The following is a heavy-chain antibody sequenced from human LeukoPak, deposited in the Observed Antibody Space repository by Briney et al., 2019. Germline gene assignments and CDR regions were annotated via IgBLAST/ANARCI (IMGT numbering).Heavy chain of an antibody. Sequence: PGGSLRLSCAASGFTLSNYDMHWVRQPRGKGLEWVSAIGRHGDTYYAAPVKGRFTISREYAKNSLYLQMNSLRVGDTAVYYCARVSLSTSGYDDALEIWGQGTVVTVSS. J-gene: IGHJ3*02. D-gene: IGHD5-12*01. CDR2: IGRHGDT. CDR1: GFTLSNYD. CDR3: ARVSLSTSGYDDALEI. V-gene: IGHV3-13*04.